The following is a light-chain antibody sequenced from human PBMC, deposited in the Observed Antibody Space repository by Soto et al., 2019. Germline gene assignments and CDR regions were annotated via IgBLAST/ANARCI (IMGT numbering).Light chain of an antibody. CDR3: GTWDSSLSAVV. Sequence: QSVLTQPHSVSAAPGQKVTISCPGSSSNIGSNYVSWYQQLPGTAPKLLIYDNNKRPSGIPDRFSGSKSGTSATLGITGLQTGDESDYYCGTWDSSLSAVVFGGGTKVTVL. J-gene: IGLJ2*01. CDR2: DNN. CDR1: SSNIGSNY. V-gene: IGLV1-51*01.